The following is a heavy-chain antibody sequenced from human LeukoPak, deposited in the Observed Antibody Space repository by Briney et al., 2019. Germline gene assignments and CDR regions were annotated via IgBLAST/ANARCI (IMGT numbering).Heavy chain of an antibody. D-gene: IGHD3-3*01. J-gene: IGHJ6*03. CDR2: IYSGGST. V-gene: IGHV3-66*01. CDR3: ARGIFGMRGYYYYYYMDV. CDR1: GFTVSSNY. Sequence: GGSLRLSCAASGFTVSSNYMSRVRQAPGKGLEWVSVIYSGGSTYYADSVKGRFTISRDNSKNTLYLQMNSLRAEDTAVYYCARGIFGMRGYYYYYYMDVWGKGTTVTVSS.